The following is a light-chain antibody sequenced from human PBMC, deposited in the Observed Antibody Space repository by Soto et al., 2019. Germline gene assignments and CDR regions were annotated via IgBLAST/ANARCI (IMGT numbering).Light chain of an antibody. J-gene: IGLJ3*02. Sequence: QSVLTQSPSASASPGASVKLTGTLSSGHSDYAIAWHQQQPEKGPRYLMKVTSDGSHTKGDGIPDRFSGSSSGADRYLTISSLRSDDEADYYCQAWGTGGVFGGGTKLTVL. CDR1: SGHSDYA. CDR2: VTSDGSH. V-gene: IGLV4-69*01. CDR3: QAWGTGGV.